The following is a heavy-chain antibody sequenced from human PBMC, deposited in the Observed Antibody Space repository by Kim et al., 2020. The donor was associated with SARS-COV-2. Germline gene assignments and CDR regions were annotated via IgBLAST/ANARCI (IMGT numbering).Heavy chain of an antibody. V-gene: IGHV4-31*03. Sequence: SETLSLTCTVSGGSISSGGYYWSGIRQHPGKGLQWIGYIYYSGSTYYNPSLTSRVTISVDTSKNQFSLKLTSVTAADTAVYYCARAYSSSWYYCYYYMDVWGKGTTVTVSS. D-gene: IGHD6-13*01. CDR2: IYYSGST. J-gene: IGHJ6*03. CDR1: GGSISSGGYY. CDR3: ARAYSSSWYYCYYYMDV.